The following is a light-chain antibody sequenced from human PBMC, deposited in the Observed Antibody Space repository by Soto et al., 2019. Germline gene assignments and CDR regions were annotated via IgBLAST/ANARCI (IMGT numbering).Light chain of an antibody. CDR1: QSVSRD. CDR3: HHYSNWPPYT. Sequence: EIVMTQSPDTLSVSPGERAALSCRTSQSVSRDLDWYQQKPGQAPRLLIYGASTRATGIPARFSGSGSGTEFTLTISSLQSEDFAVYYCHHYSNWPPYTFGQGTKLEI. CDR2: GAS. J-gene: IGKJ2*01. V-gene: IGKV3D-15*01.